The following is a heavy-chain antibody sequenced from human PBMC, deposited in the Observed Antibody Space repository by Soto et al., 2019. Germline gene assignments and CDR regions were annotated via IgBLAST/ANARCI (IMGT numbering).Heavy chain of an antibody. D-gene: IGHD2-21*02. V-gene: IGHV1-2*02. CDR3: ASSVVVTAQPHDAFDI. J-gene: IGHJ3*02. CDR1: GYTFSGYY. CDR2: INPNSGGA. Sequence: ASVKVSCKASGYTFSGYYMHWVRQAPGQGLEWMGGINPNSGGANYAQKFQGRVTITADESTSTAYMELSSLRSEDTAVYYCASSVVVTAQPHDAFDIWGQGTMVTVSS.